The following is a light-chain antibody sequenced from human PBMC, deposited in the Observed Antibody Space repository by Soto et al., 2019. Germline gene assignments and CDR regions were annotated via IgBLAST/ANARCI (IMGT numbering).Light chain of an antibody. CDR1: SSNIGAGYG. V-gene: IGLV1-40*01. Sequence: QSVLAQPPSVSGAPRQRVTISCTGSSSNIGAGYGVHCYQQLPGTAPKLLIYGNSNRPTGVPSRFSGYNAGTSTSLAITRLQAEDEPDYHSQSYDSSLGGWVFGGRTQLTVL. CDR2: GNS. CDR3: QSYDSSLGGWV. J-gene: IGLJ3*02.